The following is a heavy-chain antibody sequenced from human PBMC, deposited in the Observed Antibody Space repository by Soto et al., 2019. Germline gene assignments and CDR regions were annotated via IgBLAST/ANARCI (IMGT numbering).Heavy chain of an antibody. J-gene: IGHJ4*02. CDR3: ARGFDMAKVGY. CDR1: GGSINNHY. V-gene: IGHV4-59*11. CDR2: VYYNGIT. D-gene: IGHD3-9*01. Sequence: SETLSLTCTVSGGSINNHYWSWIRQPPGKGLEWLGYVYYNGITNYNPSLKSRVTMSVDTSKNQVSLNLTSLTAADTATYYCARGFDMAKVGYWGQGTLVTVSS.